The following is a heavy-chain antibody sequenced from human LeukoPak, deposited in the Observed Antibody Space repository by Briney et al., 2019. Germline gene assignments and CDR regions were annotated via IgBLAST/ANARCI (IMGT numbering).Heavy chain of an antibody. CDR1: GFTFSGSA. Sequence: GGSLRLSCAASGFTFSGSAMHWVRQASGNGLEWVGRIRSKANSYATAYAASVKGRFTISRDDSKNTAYLQMTSLRVEDTAIYYCARDGTPNYSSGWVYMDVWGEGTTVTISS. CDR2: IRSKANSYAT. D-gene: IGHD6-25*01. J-gene: IGHJ6*03. CDR3: ARDGTPNYSSGWVYMDV. V-gene: IGHV3-73*01.